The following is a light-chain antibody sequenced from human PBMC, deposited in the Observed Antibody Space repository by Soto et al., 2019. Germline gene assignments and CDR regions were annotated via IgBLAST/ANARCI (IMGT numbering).Light chain of an antibody. CDR1: SSDVGGYNY. V-gene: IGLV2-14*01. CDR3: SSYTSKNTRV. J-gene: IGLJ3*02. CDR2: EVS. Sequence: QSALTQPASVSGSPGQSITISCTGTSSDVGGYNYVSWYQQHPGKAPKLMIYEVSHRPSGVSNRFSGSKSVNTASLTISGLQAEDEADYYCSSYTSKNTRVFGGGTKLTVL.